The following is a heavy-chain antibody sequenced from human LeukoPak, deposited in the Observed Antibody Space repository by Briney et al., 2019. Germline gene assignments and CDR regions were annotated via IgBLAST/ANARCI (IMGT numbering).Heavy chain of an antibody. CDR1: GFTFNRFW. CDR2: IKEDGSQK. Sequence: GGSLRLSCTASGFTFNRFWMTWVRQAPGKGLEWVANIKEDGSQKKYVDSVKGRFTTSRDSAKNSLYLQMNSLRDEDTAVYYCARPRLIGEVLDYWGQGTLVTVSP. J-gene: IGHJ4*01. D-gene: IGHD3-10*01. CDR3: ARPRLIGEVLDY. V-gene: IGHV3-7*01.